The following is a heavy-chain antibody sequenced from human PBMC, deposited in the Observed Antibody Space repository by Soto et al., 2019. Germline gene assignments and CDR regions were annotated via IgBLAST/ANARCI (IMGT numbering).Heavy chain of an antibody. J-gene: IGHJ4*02. CDR1: GFTFSTFG. CDR2: ISAGGGGK. D-gene: IGHD6-13*01. CDR3: AKVLWYSSTYFYFDY. Sequence: EVQLLESGGGLVQPGGSLRLSCAASGFTFSTFGMRWVRQTPGKGLEWVSGISAGGGGKYYTTSVKGRFTISRDSSKNTLYLQMSSLRAEDTAVYYCAKVLWYSSTYFYFDYWGQGALVTVSS. V-gene: IGHV3-23*01.